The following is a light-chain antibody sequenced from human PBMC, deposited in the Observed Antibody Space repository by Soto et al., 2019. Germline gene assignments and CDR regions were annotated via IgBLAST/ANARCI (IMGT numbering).Light chain of an antibody. Sequence: DIQMTQSPSSLSASVGDRVIITCRASQGISNYLAWYQQKPGKVPKLLIYDASTLQSGVPSRFSGSGSGTDFTLTISSLQPEDVSTYYCQNYNSAPEWTFGQGTKVEIK. CDR2: DAS. CDR1: QGISNY. V-gene: IGKV1-27*01. J-gene: IGKJ1*01. CDR3: QNYNSAPEWT.